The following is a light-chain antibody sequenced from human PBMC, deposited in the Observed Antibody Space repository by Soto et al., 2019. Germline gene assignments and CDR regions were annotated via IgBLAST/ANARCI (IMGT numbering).Light chain of an antibody. J-gene: IGKJ3*01. CDR1: QDISNY. CDR3: QQYDRLPSFT. CDR2: DAS. V-gene: IGKV1-33*01. Sequence: DIQMTQSPSSPSASVGDRVTITCQASQDISNYLNWYQQKPGKAPKLLIYDASNLETGVPSRFSGSGSGTDFTFTISSLQPEDIATYFCQQYDRLPSFTFGPGTKVDVK.